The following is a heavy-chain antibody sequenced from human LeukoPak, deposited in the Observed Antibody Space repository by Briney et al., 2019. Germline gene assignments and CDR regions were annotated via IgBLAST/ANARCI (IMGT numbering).Heavy chain of an antibody. CDR3: ATLYYFDY. V-gene: IGHV4-34*01. J-gene: IGHJ4*02. Sequence: SETLSLTCAVYGGSFSGYYWSWIRQPPGKGLEWIGEINHSGSTNYNPSLRSRVTISVDTSKNQFSLKLSSVTAADTAVYYCATLYYFDYWGQGTLVTVSS. CDR2: INHSGST. D-gene: IGHD3-16*01. CDR1: GGSFSGYY.